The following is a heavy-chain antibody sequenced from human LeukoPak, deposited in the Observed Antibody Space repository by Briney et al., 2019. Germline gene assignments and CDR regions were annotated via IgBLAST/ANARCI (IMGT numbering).Heavy chain of an antibody. CDR1: GGSFSGYY. CDR2: INHSGST. Sequence: SETLSLTCAVYGGSFSGYYWSWIRQPPGEGLEWIGEINHSGSTNYNPSLKSRVTISVDTSKNQFSLKLSSVTAADTAVYYCARVPRGPLTGTGLWYFDLWGRGTLVTVSS. V-gene: IGHV4-34*01. D-gene: IGHD1-7*01. J-gene: IGHJ2*01. CDR3: ARVPRGPLTGTGLWYFDL.